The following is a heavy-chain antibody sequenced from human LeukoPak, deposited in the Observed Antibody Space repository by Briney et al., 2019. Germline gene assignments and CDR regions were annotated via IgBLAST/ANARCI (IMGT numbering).Heavy chain of an antibody. V-gene: IGHV3-30*18. D-gene: IGHD2-8*02. J-gene: IGHJ3*02. CDR1: GFTFSSYG. Sequence: QPGGSLRLSCAASGFTFSSYGMHCVRQAPGKGLEWVAVISYDGSNKYYADSVKGRFTISRDNSKNTLYLQMNSLRAEDTAVYYCAKLYRWRSNDAFDIWGQGTMVTVSS. CDR3: AKLYRWRSNDAFDI. CDR2: ISYDGSNK.